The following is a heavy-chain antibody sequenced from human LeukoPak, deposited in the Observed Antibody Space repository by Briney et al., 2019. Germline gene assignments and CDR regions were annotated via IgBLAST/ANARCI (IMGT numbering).Heavy chain of an antibody. CDR2: IRYDGSNK. CDR1: GFTFSSYG. CDR3: AKTLRELSGGAFDI. V-gene: IGHV3-30*02. Sequence: QPGGSLRLSCAASGFTFSSYGMHWVRQAPGKGLEWVAFIRYDGSNKYYADSVKGRFTISRDNSKNTLYLQMNSLRAEDTAVYYCAKTLRELSGGAFDIWSQGTMVTVSS. D-gene: IGHD1-26*01. J-gene: IGHJ3*02.